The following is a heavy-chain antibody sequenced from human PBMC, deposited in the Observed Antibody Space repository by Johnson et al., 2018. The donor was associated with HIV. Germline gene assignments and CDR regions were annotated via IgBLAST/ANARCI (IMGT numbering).Heavy chain of an antibody. CDR1: GFTFSSYA. D-gene: IGHD6-13*01. J-gene: IGHJ3*02. CDR3: AREIIAAADDI. Sequence: QVQLVESGGGVVQPGRSLRLSCAASGFTFSSYAMHWVRQAPGKGLEWVAVISYDGSNKYYADSVKGRFIISRDNAKNSLYLQMNSLRAEDTALYFCAREIIAAADDIWGQGTMVTVSS. CDR2: ISYDGSNK. V-gene: IGHV3-30-3*01.